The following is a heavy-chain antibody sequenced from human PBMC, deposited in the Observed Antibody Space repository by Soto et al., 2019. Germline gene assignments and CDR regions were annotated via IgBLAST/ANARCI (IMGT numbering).Heavy chain of an antibody. CDR3: AREGLVLVPTTVNSDYYYYAMDV. J-gene: IGHJ6*02. D-gene: IGHD2-2*01. CDR1: GDTSPTYT. CDR2: IIPRSATS. V-gene: IGHV1-69*13. Sequence: SINFPSQASGDTSPTYTITWMRHATGQGLEWMGGIIPRSATSNYAQKCQGRVTIAADESTNTAYMELSSLRAEDTAVYYCAREGLVLVPTTVNSDYYYYAMDVWGQGTTVTVSS.